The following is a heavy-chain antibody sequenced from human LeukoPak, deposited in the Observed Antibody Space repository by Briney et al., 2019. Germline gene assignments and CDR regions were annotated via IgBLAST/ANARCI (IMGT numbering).Heavy chain of an antibody. CDR2: ISSSSSSK. CDR1: GFTFSSYA. J-gene: IGHJ4*02. Sequence: GGSLRLSCAASGFTFSSYAMHWVRQAPGKGLEWLSSISSSSSSKYYADSGRGRFIISRDNAKKSLYLQMNSLRAEDTAVYYCVRGDRRDFWGQGTLVTVSS. D-gene: IGHD2-21*02. V-gene: IGHV3-21*01. CDR3: VRGDRRDF.